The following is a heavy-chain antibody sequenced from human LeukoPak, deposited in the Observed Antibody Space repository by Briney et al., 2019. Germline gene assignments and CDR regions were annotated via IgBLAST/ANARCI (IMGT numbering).Heavy chain of an antibody. CDR2: IYHSGST. Sequence: SETLSLTCTVSGYSISSGYYWGWIRQPPGKGLEWIGSIYHSGSTYYNPSLKSRVTISVDTSKNQFSLKLSSVTAADAAVYYCAREEEDIVVVVAATEDIIAFDIWGQGTMVTVSS. V-gene: IGHV4-38-2*02. CDR3: AREEEDIVVVVAATEDIIAFDI. J-gene: IGHJ3*02. D-gene: IGHD2-15*01. CDR1: GYSISSGYY.